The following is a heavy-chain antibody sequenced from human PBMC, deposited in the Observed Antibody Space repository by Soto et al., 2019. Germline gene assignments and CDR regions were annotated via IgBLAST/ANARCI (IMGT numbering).Heavy chain of an antibody. D-gene: IGHD6-13*01. CDR3: ARDHTAAAGTPYYFDY. CDR1: GGSISSGGYY. Sequence: PSETLSLTCTVSGGSISSGGYYWSWIRQHPGKGLEWIGYIYYSGSTYYNPSLKSRVTISVDTSKNQFSLKLSSVTAADTAVYYCARDHTAAAGTPYYFDYWGQGTLVTVSS. J-gene: IGHJ4*02. V-gene: IGHV4-31*03. CDR2: IYYSGST.